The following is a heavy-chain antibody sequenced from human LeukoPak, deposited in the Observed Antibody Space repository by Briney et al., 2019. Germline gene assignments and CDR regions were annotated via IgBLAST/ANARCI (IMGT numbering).Heavy chain of an antibody. Sequence: PSETLSLTCTVSGGSISSYYWSWIRQPPGKGLEWIGYIYYSGSTNYNPSLKSRVPISVDTSKNQFSLKLSSVTAADTAVYYCARGDLDILTGYPSRGGDVWGQGTTVTVSS. D-gene: IGHD3-9*01. V-gene: IGHV4-59*01. CDR2: IYYSGST. CDR3: ARGDLDILTGYPSRGGDV. J-gene: IGHJ6*02. CDR1: GGSISSYY.